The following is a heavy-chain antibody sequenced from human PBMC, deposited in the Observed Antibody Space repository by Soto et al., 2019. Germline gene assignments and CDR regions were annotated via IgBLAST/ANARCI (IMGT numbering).Heavy chain of an antibody. D-gene: IGHD5-18*01. CDR2: IYHSGST. V-gene: IGHV4-4*02. Sequence: SETLSLTCAVSGDSISSNNWWSWVRQPPGKGLEWIGEIYHSGSTHYNPSLKSRVTISVDTSKNQFSLRLRSVTAADTAVYYCASWFGYSYAFNYWGQGTLVTVSS. CDR3: ASWFGYSYAFNY. CDR1: GDSISSNNW. J-gene: IGHJ4*02.